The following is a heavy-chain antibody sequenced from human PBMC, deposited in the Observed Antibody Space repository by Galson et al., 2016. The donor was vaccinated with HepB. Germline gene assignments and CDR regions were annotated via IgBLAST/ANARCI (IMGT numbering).Heavy chain of an antibody. Sequence: SLRLSCAASGFTFSDYHMNWIRQAPGKGLEWISYISTSGDSMLYADSVRGRFSISRDNAKKSLYLQMSNLRAEDTAVYYCARDLPDDSVEYFDVFDLWGQGKMVTVSS. CDR1: GFTFSDYH. CDR2: ISTSGDSM. V-gene: IGHV3-11*01. D-gene: IGHD4-17*01. J-gene: IGHJ3*01. CDR3: ARDLPDDSVEYFDVFDL.